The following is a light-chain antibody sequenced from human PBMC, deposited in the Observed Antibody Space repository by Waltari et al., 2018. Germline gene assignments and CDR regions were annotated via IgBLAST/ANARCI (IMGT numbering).Light chain of an antibody. CDR1: TSDAGRYNY. Sequence: SALTQPRSVSGSPGPSVTISCTRTTSDAGRYNYVPWYQHLPGKAPELLMFDVTQRPSGVPDRFSGSKSANTASLTISGLQPDDEADYYCCSFAGAYTWIFGGGTKVTVL. CDR3: CSFAGAYTWI. V-gene: IGLV2-11*01. CDR2: DVT. J-gene: IGLJ2*01.